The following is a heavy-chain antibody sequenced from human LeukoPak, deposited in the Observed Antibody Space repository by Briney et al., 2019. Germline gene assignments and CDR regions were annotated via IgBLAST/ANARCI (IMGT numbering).Heavy chain of an antibody. Sequence: GSLRLSCAASGFTFSSYSMNWVRQAPGKGLEWIGSIYYSGSTYYNPSLKSRVTISVDTSKNQFSLKLSSVTAADTAVYYCARLSSSSSEDYWGQGTLVTVSS. D-gene: IGHD6-13*01. CDR2: IYYSGST. CDR1: GFTFSSYSMN. V-gene: IGHV4-39*01. J-gene: IGHJ4*02. CDR3: ARLSSSSSEDY.